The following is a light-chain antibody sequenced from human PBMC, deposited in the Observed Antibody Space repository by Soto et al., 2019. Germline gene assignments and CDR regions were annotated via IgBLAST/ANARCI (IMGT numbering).Light chain of an antibody. CDR3: CSYAGSSTLV. CDR1: SSDVGSYNL. Sequence: QSALTQPASVSGSPGQSITISCTGTSSDVGSYNLVSWYQQHPGKAPKVMIYEGSKRPSGVSNRFSGSKSGNTASLTISGLQAEDEADYCCCSYAGSSTLVFGGGTKVTVL. CDR2: EGS. V-gene: IGLV2-23*01. J-gene: IGLJ2*01.